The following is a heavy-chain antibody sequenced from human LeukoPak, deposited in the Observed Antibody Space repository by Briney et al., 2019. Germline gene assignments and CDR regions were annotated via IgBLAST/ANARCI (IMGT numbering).Heavy chain of an antibody. D-gene: IGHD4-11*01. Sequence: PGGSLRLSCAASGFSFSTSAMNWVRQAPGKGLEWVSGISGSGVSTYYAGSVRGRFTISRDNSKDSLHLHMNSLRADDTAIYYCAKDAHDYSNYGWFDLWGQGTLVTVSS. CDR1: GFSFSTSA. J-gene: IGHJ5*02. V-gene: IGHV3-23*01. CDR2: ISGSGVST. CDR3: AKDAHDYSNYGWFDL.